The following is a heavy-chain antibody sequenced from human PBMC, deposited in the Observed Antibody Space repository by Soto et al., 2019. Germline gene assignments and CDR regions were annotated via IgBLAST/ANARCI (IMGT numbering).Heavy chain of an antibody. CDR1: GFTFNTYW. CDR2: IKQDGTET. CDR3: AREVRATFDP. J-gene: IGHJ5*02. Sequence: EVQLVESGGGLVQPGGSLRLSCAASGFTFNTYWMAWVRQAPGKGPVWVASIKQDGTETFYMDSVRGRFTISRDNAKNSRDLQMNSRRSEYMAVYYCAREVRATFDPWGQGTLITVSS. D-gene: IGHD1-26*01. V-gene: IGHV3-7*01.